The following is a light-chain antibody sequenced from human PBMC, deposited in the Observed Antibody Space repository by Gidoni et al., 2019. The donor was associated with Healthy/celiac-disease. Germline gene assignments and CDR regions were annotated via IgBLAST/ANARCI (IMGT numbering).Light chain of an antibody. J-gene: IGKJ2*01. CDR1: QSVSSD. CDR2: GAS. Sequence: EILMTQSPATLSVSPRGTATLTCRASQSVSSDLTWYQPKPCQAPMLLIYGASTRATGVPARFSVSESGTEFTLTISILQSEDFAVYYCQQYNNWARTFGQGTKLEIK. V-gene: IGKV3-15*01. CDR3: QQYNNWART.